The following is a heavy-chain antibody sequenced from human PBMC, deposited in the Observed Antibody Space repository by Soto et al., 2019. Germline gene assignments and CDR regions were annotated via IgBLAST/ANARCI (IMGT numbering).Heavy chain of an antibody. CDR2: ISGTGGTT. CDR1: GFSFSSYA. CDR3: AKGYYFDASGYFDY. V-gene: IGHV3-23*01. J-gene: IGHJ4*02. Sequence: EVQLLESGGGLVQPGGSLRLSCAASGFSFSSYAMSWVRQAPGKGLEWVSTISGTGGTTFYTDSVKGRFTISRDNSKNTLYLQMNSLRGEDTAVYYCAKGYYFDASGYFDYWGQGTLVTVSS. D-gene: IGHD3-22*01.